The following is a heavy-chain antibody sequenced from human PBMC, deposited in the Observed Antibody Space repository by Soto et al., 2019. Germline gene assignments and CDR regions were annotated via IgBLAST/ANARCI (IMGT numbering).Heavy chain of an antibody. CDR3: ARPRSGSYYYGMDV. CDR2: IIPIFGIV. CDR1: GGTFSNCA. D-gene: IGHD3-3*01. J-gene: IGHJ6*02. V-gene: IGHV1-69*13. Sequence: SVKVSCKASGGTFSNCAFSWVRQAPGQGLEWMGGIIPIFGIVNYAQKFQGRVTITADESIITAYMELSSLRSEDTAVYYCARPRSGSYYYGMDVWGQGTAVTVSS.